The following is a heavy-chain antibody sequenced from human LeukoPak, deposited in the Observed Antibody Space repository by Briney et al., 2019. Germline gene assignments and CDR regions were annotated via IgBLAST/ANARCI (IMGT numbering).Heavy chain of an antibody. CDR2: IYSGGST. D-gene: IGHD5-18*01. CDR1: GFTVSSNY. CDR3: ARSQLSHLWNFDY. V-gene: IGHV3-53*04. Sequence: GGSLRLSCAASGFTVSSNYMSWVRQAPGKGLEWVSVIYSGGSTYYADSVKGRFTISRHNSKNTLYLQMNSLRAEDTAVYYCARSQLSHLWNFDYWGQGTLVTVSS. J-gene: IGHJ4*02.